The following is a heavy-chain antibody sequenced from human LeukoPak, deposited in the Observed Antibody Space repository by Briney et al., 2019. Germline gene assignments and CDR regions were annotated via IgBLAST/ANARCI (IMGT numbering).Heavy chain of an antibody. V-gene: IGHV1-46*02. J-gene: IGHJ4*02. CDR2: INPRDGST. CDR1: GHTLNNHF. CDR3: ARGADQEFDF. Sequence: GAPVTVSCKSSGHTLNNHFIHWVRQAPGQGLEWMGMINPRDGSTRTLQRFQGRLTMTRDTSTSTLYMGLSSLRSEDTATYFCARGADQEFDFWGQGTLVTVSS.